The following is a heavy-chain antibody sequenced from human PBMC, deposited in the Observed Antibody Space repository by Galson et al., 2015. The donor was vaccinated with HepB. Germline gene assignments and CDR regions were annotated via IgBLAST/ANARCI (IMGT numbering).Heavy chain of an antibody. CDR1: GYTFTDYV. J-gene: IGHJ6*03. CDR2: MNTNTGKP. V-gene: IGHV7-4-1*02. D-gene: IGHD3-3*01. Sequence: SVKVSCKASGYTFTDYVVNWVRQAPGQGLEWMGWMNTNTGKPTYAPGFAGRFVFSLDTSVPTAYLQLSSLETDDTAVYYCARSPLRFLDWLPYYDYYYMDVWGEGTTVTVSS. CDR3: ARSPLRFLDWLPYYDYYYMDV.